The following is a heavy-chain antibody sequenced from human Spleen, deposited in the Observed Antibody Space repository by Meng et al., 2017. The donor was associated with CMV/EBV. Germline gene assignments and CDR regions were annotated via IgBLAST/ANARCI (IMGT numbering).Heavy chain of an antibody. J-gene: IGHJ4*02. Sequence: GESLKISCAASGFTFASYDLHWVRQAPGKGLEWVAFIRYDGSNKYYADSVKGRFTISRDNSKNTLYLQMNSLRAEDTAVYYCAKERVRLGYFDYWGQGTLVTVSS. CDR2: IRYDGSNK. D-gene: IGHD5/OR15-5a*01. CDR1: GFTFASYD. CDR3: AKERVRLGYFDY. V-gene: IGHV3-30*02.